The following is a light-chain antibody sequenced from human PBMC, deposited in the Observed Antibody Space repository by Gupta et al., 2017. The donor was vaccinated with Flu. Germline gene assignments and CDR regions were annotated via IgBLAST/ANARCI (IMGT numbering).Light chain of an antibody. CDR2: DDG. CDR3: QVLTTHSDEWV. J-gene: IGLJ3*02. Sequence: SYVLTQPASVSVAPGQTARITCGGDNIGTTSVPWYQQKPDQAPVLVVDDDGDRPSGIPERFSGSGSEDTTTLTISRVEAGDEADYYCQVLTTHSDEWVFGGGTRLTVL. CDR1: NIGTTS. V-gene: IGLV3-21*02.